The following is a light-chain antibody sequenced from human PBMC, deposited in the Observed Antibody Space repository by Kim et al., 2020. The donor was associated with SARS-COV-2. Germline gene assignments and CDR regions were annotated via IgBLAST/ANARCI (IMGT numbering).Light chain of an antibody. J-gene: IGLJ3*02. V-gene: IGLV2-11*03. CDR2: DVT. Sequence: GQAVSLSCTGSSCGVVASNFISWYKKHPGQAPKLFIYDVTKRPSEVPDRFSGSKSGNAASLTVSGLHVDDEADYYCCSHAGDYTWVFGGGTQLTVL. CDR3: CSHAGDYTWV. CDR1: SCGVVASNF.